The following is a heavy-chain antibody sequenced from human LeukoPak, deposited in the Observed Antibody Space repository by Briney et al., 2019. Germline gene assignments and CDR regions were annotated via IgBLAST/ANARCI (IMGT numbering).Heavy chain of an antibody. CDR3: ARGVLGPYYFDL. CDR2: IHYTGAT. Sequence: PSETLSLTCAVYGGSFRGYYWSWIRQPPGKGPEWIGEIHYTGATNYKPSLKSRVTISGDPSKNQFSLRVSSVTAADTAVYYCARGVLGPYYFDLWGRGTLVTVSS. J-gene: IGHJ2*01. V-gene: IGHV4-34*01. CDR1: GGSFRGYY. D-gene: IGHD7-27*01.